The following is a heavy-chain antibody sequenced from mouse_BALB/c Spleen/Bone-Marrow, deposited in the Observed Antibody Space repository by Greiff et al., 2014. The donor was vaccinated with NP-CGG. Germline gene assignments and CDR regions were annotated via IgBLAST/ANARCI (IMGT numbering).Heavy chain of an antibody. V-gene: IGHV5-6-5*01. CDR2: ISSGGST. D-gene: IGHD2-5*01. Sequence: VQLKQSGGGLVKPGGSLKLSCAASGFTFSGYAMSWVRQTPEERLEWVASISSGGSTFYPDSVKGRFTISRDNARNILYLQMSSLRSEDTAMYYCARRKTTILTTFYWYFDVWGAGTTVTVSS. CDR3: ARRKTTILTTFYWYFDV. CDR1: GFTFSGYA. J-gene: IGHJ1*01.